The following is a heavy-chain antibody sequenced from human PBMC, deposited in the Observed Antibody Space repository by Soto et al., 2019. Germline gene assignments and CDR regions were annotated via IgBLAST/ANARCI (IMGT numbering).Heavy chain of an antibody. D-gene: IGHD4-17*01. CDR1: GFTFSGYA. CDR2: IHGGGNSA. Sequence: EVQLLESGGDLVQPGRSLRLSCAASGFTFSGYAMSWVRQAPGKGLEWVSVIHGGGNSAYYADSVKGRFTISRDNSKNTLYLQRGSLRGEDTAVYYCAKNMGRVTTSWHFDYWGQGTLVTVSS. CDR3: AKNMGRVTTSWHFDY. V-gene: IGHV3-23*01. J-gene: IGHJ4*02.